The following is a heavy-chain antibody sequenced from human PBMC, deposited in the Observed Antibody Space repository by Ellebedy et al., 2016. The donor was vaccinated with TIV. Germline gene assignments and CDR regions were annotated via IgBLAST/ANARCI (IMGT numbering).Heavy chain of an antibody. CDR2: ISGTGIST. D-gene: IGHD3-16*01. Sequence: GGSLRLXXVVSGFTFTNYVMIWVRQAPGKGLEWVSAISGTGISTYYADSVKGRFTISRDNSKKTLYLQMNSLRVEDTATYYCAKDLFRSTPTGGAFDFWGQGTMVTVSS. CDR1: GFTFTNYV. J-gene: IGHJ3*01. V-gene: IGHV3-23*01. CDR3: AKDLFRSTPTGGAFDF.